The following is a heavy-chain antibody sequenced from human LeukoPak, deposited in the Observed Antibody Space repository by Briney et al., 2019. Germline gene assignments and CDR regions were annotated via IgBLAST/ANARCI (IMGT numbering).Heavy chain of an antibody. J-gene: IGHJ3*02. CDR3: ARDRDVVWALTTVRGDFDI. CDR1: GDSISSGGYY. V-gene: IGHV4-31*03. D-gene: IGHD4-17*01. CDR2: IYYTGNT. Sequence: SETLSLTCTVSGDSISSGGYYWSWIRQLPGKGLEWIGYIYYTGNTYYDPSLKSRVTISLDTSKNQFSLKLNSVTAADTAVYYCARDRDVVWALTTVRGDFDIWGQGTMVTVSS.